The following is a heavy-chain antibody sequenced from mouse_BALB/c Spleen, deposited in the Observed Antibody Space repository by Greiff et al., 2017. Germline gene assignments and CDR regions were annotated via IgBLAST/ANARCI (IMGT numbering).Heavy chain of an antibody. CDR2: ISSGGGST. CDR3: AREDYYGSWFAY. Sequence: EVKLQESGGGLVKPGGSLKLSCAASGFAFSSYDMSWVRQTPEKRLEWVAYISSGGGSTYYPDTVKGRFTISRDNAKNTLYLQMSSLKSEDTAMYYCAREDYYGSWFAYWGQGTLVTVSA. CDR1: GFAFSSYD. D-gene: IGHD1-1*01. V-gene: IGHV5-12-1*01. J-gene: IGHJ3*01.